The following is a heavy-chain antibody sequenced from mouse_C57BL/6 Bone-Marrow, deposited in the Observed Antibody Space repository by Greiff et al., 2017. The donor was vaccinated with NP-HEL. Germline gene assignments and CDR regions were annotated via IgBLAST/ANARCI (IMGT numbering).Heavy chain of an antibody. CDR2: ISSGGSYT. D-gene: IGHD2-4*01. CDR1: GFTFSSYG. CDR3: ARHVYYDYDGAWFAY. J-gene: IGHJ3*01. Sequence: EVKLMESGGDLVKPGGSLKLSCAASGFTFSSYGMSWVRQPPDKRLEWVATISSGGSYTYYPDSVKGRFTISRDNAKNTLYLQMSSLKSEDTAMYYCARHVYYDYDGAWFAYWGQGTLVTVSA. V-gene: IGHV5-6*01.